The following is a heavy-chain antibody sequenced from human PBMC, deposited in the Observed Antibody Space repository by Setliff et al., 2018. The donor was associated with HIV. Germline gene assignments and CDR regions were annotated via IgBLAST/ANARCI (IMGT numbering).Heavy chain of an antibody. CDR1: GGSISSGNYY. D-gene: IGHD3-22*01. J-gene: IGHJ4*02. CDR3: ARSRLHYYDSSGYYPSYFDY. CDR2: IYTSGST. Sequence: PSETLSLTCTVSGGSISSGNYYWSWIRQPAGKGLEWIGRIYTSGSTNYNPSLKSRVTISVDTSKNQFSLKLSSATAADTAVYYCARSRLHYYDSSGYYPSYFDYWGQGTLVTVSS. V-gene: IGHV4-61*02.